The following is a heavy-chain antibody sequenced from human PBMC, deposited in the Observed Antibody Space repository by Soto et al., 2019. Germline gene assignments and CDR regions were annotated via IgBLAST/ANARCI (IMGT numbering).Heavy chain of an antibody. J-gene: IGHJ4*02. CDR2: ISYDGSNK. CDR3: ARDVSPGGVY. Sequence: QVQLVESGGGVVQPGRSLRLSCAASGFTFSSYAMHWVRQAPGKGLEWVAVISYDGSNKYYADSVKGRFTISRDNSKNTLYLQMNSLRAEDTAVYYCARDVSPGGVYWGQGTLVTVSS. V-gene: IGHV3-30-3*01. CDR1: GFTFSSYA. D-gene: IGHD2-8*02.